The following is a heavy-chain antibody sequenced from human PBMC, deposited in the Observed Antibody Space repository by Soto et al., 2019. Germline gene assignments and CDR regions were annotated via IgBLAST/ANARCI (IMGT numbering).Heavy chain of an antibody. CDR3: ARLNGYCVSTKCHGYYGMDV. V-gene: IGHV4-34*01. J-gene: IGHJ6*02. D-gene: IGHD2-2*03. Sequence: SETLSLTYAVYCMSFSGYYCNCILQPPHAGLEWIGEINHSGSTNYNPSLKSRVTISVDTSKNQFSLKLSSVTAADTAVYYCARLNGYCVSTKCHGYYGMDVWGQGTTVTVS. CDR2: INHSGST. CDR1: CMSFSGYY.